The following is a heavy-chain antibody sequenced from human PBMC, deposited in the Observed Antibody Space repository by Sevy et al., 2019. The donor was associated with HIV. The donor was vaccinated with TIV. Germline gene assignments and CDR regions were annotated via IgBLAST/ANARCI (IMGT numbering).Heavy chain of an antibody. CDR3: ARGDSGSGSGFDY. CDR2: IHPTGRDI. J-gene: IGHJ4*02. CDR1: GYVLSYFH. V-gene: IGHV1-46*01. D-gene: IGHD3-10*01. Sequence: ASVKVSCKASGYVLSYFHIHWVRQAPGQGPEWMGIIHPTGRDITYALKFQGRFTMTRDASTNTVYMDLSSLTSEDTAVYYCARGDSGSGSGFDYWGQGTLVTVSS.